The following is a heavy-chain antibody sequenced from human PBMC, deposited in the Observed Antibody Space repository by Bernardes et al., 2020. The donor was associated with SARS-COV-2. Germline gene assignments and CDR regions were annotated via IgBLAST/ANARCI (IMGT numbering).Heavy chain of an antibody. V-gene: IGHV4-59*01. CDR3: ARSPAYRLFFDY. J-gene: IGHJ4*02. CDR1: SASSSSYY. CDR2: VYYSGST. Sequence: SETLSLTCTVSSASSSSYYWNWIRQPPGKGLEWIGFVYYSGSTNYNPSLKSRVTISVDTSKNQFFLKMISVTAADTAVYYCARSPAYRLFFDYWGQGALVTVSS. D-gene: IGHD3-22*01.